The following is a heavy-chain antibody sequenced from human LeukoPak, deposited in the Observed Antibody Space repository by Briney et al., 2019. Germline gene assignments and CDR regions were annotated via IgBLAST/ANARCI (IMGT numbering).Heavy chain of an antibody. D-gene: IGHD1-7*01. J-gene: IGHJ4*02. Sequence: GGSLRLSCAASGFTFSSYAMHWVRQAPGKGLEWVAVISYDGSNKYYADSVKGRFTISRDNSKNTLYLQMNSLRAEDTAVYYCARDGGGKLELQFLSVDYWGQGTLVTVSS. CDR2: ISYDGSNK. V-gene: IGHV3-30*04. CDR3: ARDGGGKLELQFLSVDY. CDR1: GFTFSSYA.